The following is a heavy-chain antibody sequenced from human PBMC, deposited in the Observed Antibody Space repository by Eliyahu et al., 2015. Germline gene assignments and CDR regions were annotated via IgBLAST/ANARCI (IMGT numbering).Heavy chain of an antibody. CDR3: ARILSASSSWYRDYYYGMDV. CDR1: GFSLSTSGMC. J-gene: IGHJ6*02. D-gene: IGHD6-13*01. Sequence: QVTLRESGPALVKPTQTLTLTCTFSGFSLSTSGMCVSWIRQPPGKALEWLARIDWDDDKYYSTSLKTRLTISKDTSKNQVVLTMTNMDPVDTATYYCARILSASSSWYRDYYYGMDVWGQGTTVTVSS. CDR2: IDWDDDK. V-gene: IGHV2-70*15.